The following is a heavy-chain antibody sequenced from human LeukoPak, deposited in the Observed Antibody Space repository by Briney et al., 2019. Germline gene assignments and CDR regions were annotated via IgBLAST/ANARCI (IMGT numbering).Heavy chain of an antibody. V-gene: IGHV3-33*01. CDR2: MWFDGSNQ. J-gene: IGHJ4*02. D-gene: IGHD1-26*01. Sequence: GGSLRLSCAASGFTFSSYAMHWVRQAPGKGLEWVAVMWFDGSNQYQTDSVKGRFTISRDNSKNTLYLQMSSLRADDTAVYYCARDRHSGRFYTIDYWGQGTLVTVSS. CDR3: ARDRHSGRFYTIDY. CDR1: GFTFSSYA.